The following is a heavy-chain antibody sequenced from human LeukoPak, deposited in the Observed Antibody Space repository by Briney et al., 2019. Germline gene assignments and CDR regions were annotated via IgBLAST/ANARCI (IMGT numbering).Heavy chain of an antibody. J-gene: IGHJ4*02. D-gene: IGHD3-10*01. V-gene: IGHV1-69*01. Sequence: GSSVKVSCKASGGTFSSYAISWLRQAPGQGLEWMGGIIPIFGTANYAQKFQGRVTITADESTSTAYMELSSLRSEDTAVYYCARARAAMVRGGPLTDWGQGTLVTVSS. CDR3: ARARAAMVRGGPLTD. CDR2: IIPIFGTA. CDR1: GGTFSSYA.